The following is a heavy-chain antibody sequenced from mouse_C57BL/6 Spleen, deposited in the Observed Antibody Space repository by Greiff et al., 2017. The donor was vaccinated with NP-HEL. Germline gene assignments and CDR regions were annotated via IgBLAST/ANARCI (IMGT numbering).Heavy chain of an antibody. CDR2: IWRGGST. CDR3: ANHYYGSDAMDY. Sequence: QVQLKQSGPGLVQPSQCLSISCTVSGFSLTSYGVHWVRQSPGKGLEWLGVIWRGGSTDYNAAFMSRLSITKDNSKSQVFFKMNSLQADDTAIYYCANHYYGSDAMDYWGQGTSVTVSS. CDR1: GFSLTSYG. J-gene: IGHJ4*01. D-gene: IGHD1-1*01. V-gene: IGHV2-5*01.